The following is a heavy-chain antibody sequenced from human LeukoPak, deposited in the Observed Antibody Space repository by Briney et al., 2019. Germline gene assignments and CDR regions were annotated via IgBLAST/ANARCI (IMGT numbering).Heavy chain of an antibody. V-gene: IGHV4-34*01. CDR1: GGSFSGSY. Sequence: PSETLSLTCAVYGGSFSGSYWSWIRQPPGKGLEWIGEINHSGSTNYNPSLKSRVTISVDTSKNQFSLKLTSVTAADTAVFYCARDSGFYVFLTGNYNQTGFAPWGQGPLVTVS. J-gene: IGHJ5*02. CDR3: ARDSGFYVFLTGNYNQTGFAP. CDR2: INHSGST. D-gene: IGHD3-9*01.